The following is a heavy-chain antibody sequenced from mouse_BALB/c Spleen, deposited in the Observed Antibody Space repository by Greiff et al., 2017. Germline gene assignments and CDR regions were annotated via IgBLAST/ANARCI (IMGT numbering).Heavy chain of an antibody. Sequence: QVHVKQPGAELVKPGASVKLSCKASGYTFTSYYMYWVKQRPGQGLEWIGGINPSNGGTNFNEKFKSKATLTVDKSSSTAYMQLSSLTSEDSAVYYCTRLGYWGQGTTLTVSS. CDR3: TRLGY. J-gene: IGHJ2*01. V-gene: IGHV1S81*02. CDR1: GYTFTSYY. CDR2: INPSNGGT.